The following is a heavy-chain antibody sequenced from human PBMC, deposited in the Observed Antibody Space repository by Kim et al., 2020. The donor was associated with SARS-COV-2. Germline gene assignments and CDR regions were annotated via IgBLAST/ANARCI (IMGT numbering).Heavy chain of an antibody. D-gene: IGHD3-10*01. CDR3: AKNGRSYNFYYYYMDV. CDR2: ISGSGGST. J-gene: IGHJ6*03. V-gene: IGHV3-23*01. Sequence: GGSLRLSCAASGFTFSSYAMSWVRQAPGKGLEWVSAISGSGGSTYYADSVKGRFTISRDNSKNTLYLQMNSLRAEDTAVYYCAKNGRSYNFYYYYMDVWGKGTTVTVSS. CDR1: GFTFSSYA.